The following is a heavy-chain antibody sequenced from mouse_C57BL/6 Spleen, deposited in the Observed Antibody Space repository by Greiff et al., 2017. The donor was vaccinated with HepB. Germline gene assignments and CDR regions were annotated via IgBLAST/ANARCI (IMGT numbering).Heavy chain of an antibody. CDR1: GFSLTSYG. J-gene: IGHJ4*01. Sequence: VMLVESGPGLVQPSQSLSITCTVSGFSLTSYGVHWVRQSPGKGLEWLGVIWSGGSTDYNAAFISRLSISKDNSKSQVFFKMNSLQADDTAIYYCARDLLLPGAMDYWGQGTSVTVSS. CDR2: IWSGGST. V-gene: IGHV2-2*01. D-gene: IGHD1-1*01. CDR3: ARDLLLPGAMDY.